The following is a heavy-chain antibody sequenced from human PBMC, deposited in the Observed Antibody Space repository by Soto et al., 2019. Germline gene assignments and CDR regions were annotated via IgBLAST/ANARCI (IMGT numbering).Heavy chain of an antibody. CDR1: GYTFTSYD. V-gene: IGHV1-8*01. CDR2: MNPNSGNT. Sequence: ASVKVSCKASGYTFTSYDINWVRQATGQGLEWMGWMNPNSGNTGYAQKFQGRVTMTRNTSISTAYMELSSLRSEDTAVYYCARRGYCSGGSCYNYYYYYMDVWGKGTTVTVSS. J-gene: IGHJ6*03. D-gene: IGHD2-15*01. CDR3: ARRGYCSGGSCYNYYYYYMDV.